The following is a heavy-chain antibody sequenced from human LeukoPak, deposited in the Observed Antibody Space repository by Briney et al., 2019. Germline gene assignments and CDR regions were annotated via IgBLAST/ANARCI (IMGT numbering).Heavy chain of an antibody. D-gene: IGHD2-2*01. V-gene: IGHV1-2*02. CDR1: GYTFTGYY. J-gene: IGHJ6*02. Sequence: ASVKVSCKASGYTFTGYYMHWVRQTPGQRLEWMGWINPNSGGTNYAQKFQGRVTMTRDTSISTAYMELSRLRSDDTAVYYCARRVPAAWGYYGLDVWGQGTTVTVSS. CDR2: INPNSGGT. CDR3: ARRVPAAWGYYGLDV.